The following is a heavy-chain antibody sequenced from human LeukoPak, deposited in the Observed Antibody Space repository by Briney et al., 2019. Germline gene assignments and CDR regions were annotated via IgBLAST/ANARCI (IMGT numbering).Heavy chain of an antibody. D-gene: IGHD3-22*01. CDR3: ARGPYDSRGYWQYYYDY. CDR1: GFTVSSNY. V-gene: IGHV3-66*02. J-gene: IGHJ4*02. CDR2: IYGGGDT. Sequence: GSLRLSCAASGFTVSSNYMTWVRQAPEKGLEWVSVIYGGGDTFYADSVKGRFTISRDNSKNTLYLQMNSLRPEDTAVYYCARGPYDSRGYWQYYYDYWGQGTLVTVSS.